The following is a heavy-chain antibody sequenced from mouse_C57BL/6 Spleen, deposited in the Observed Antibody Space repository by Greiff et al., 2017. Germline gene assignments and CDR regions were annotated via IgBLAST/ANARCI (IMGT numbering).Heavy chain of an antibody. J-gene: IGHJ4*01. Sequence: VKLMESGPELVKPGASVKISCKASGYAFSSSWMNWVKQRPGKGLEWIGRIYPGDGDTNYNGKFKGQATLTADNSSSTAYMRLSSLTSEDSAVYFCARFYYGYEHAMGYWGQGTSVTVSS. V-gene: IGHV1-82*01. CDR3: ARFYYGYEHAMGY. D-gene: IGHD2-2*01. CDR2: IYPGDGDT. CDR1: GYAFSSSW.